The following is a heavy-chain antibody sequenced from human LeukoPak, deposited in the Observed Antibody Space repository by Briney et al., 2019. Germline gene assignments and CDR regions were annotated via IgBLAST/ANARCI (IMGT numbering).Heavy chain of an antibody. CDR2: ISSSSSTI. V-gene: IGHV3-48*01. J-gene: IGHJ5*02. Sequence: GGSLRLSCAASGFTFSSYAMSWVRQAPGKGLEWVSYISSSSSTIYYADSVKGRFTISRDNAKNSLYLQMNSLRAEDTAVYYCARDSGYSSSSFWFDPWGQGTLVTVSS. CDR3: ARDSGYSSSSFWFDP. D-gene: IGHD6-6*01. CDR1: GFTFSSYA.